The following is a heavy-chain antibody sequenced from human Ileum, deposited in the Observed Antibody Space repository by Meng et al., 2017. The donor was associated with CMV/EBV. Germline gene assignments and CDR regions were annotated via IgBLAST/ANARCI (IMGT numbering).Heavy chain of an antibody. D-gene: IGHD2-2*01. CDR3: AKDREDCSSTSCSFRFDP. CDR1: GFTFGSYG. J-gene: IGHJ5*02. Sequence: GGSLRLSCAASGFTFGSYGMHWVRQAPGKGLEWVAVIWYDGSNKYYADSVKGRFTISRDNSKNTLYLQMNSLRAEDTAVYYCAKDREDCSSTSCSFRFDPWGQGTLVTVSS. V-gene: IGHV3-33*06. CDR2: IWYDGSNK.